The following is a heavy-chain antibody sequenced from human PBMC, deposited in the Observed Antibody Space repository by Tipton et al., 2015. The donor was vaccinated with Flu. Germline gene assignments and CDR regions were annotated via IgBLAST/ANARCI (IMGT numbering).Heavy chain of an antibody. Sequence: TLSLTCTVNGGSVSSNYWIWIRQFTGKGLEWFGFIFYRGTSNYNPSLKSLVPITSDPSKNEFSLKLTSVTAEDTAVYYCARELRFLEGSMDVWGQGATVTVSS. CDR1: GGSVSSNY. V-gene: IGHV4-59*02. J-gene: IGHJ6*02. CDR3: ARELRFLEGSMDV. D-gene: IGHD3-3*01. CDR2: IFYRGTS.